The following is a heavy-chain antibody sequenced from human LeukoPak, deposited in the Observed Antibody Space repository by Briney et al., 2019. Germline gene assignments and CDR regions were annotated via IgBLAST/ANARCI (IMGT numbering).Heavy chain of an antibody. CDR1: GGSISSYY. CDR3: ARAIVVVPAAIGGENWFDP. D-gene: IGHD2-2*01. CDR2: IYYSGST. V-gene: IGHV4-59*01. J-gene: IGHJ5*02. Sequence: SETLSLTCTVSGGSISSYYWSWIRQPPGKGLEWIGYIYYSGSTNHNPSLKSRVTISVDTSKNQFSLKLSSVTAADTAVYYCARAIVVVPAAIGGENWFDPWGQGTLVTVSS.